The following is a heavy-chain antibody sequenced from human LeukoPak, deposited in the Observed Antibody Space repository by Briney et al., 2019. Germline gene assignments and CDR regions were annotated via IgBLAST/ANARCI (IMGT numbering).Heavy chain of an antibody. CDR2: IYSGGST. V-gene: IGHV3-53*01. CDR3: ARERYSGNYYFDY. J-gene: IGHJ4*02. CDR1: GFTVSSNY. Sequence: GGSLRLSCTASGFTVSSNYMSWVRQAPGKGLEWVSVIYSGGSTYYVDSVKGRFTISRDNSKNTLYLQMNSLRAEDTAVYYCARERYSGNYYFDYWGQGTLVTVSS. D-gene: IGHD1-26*01.